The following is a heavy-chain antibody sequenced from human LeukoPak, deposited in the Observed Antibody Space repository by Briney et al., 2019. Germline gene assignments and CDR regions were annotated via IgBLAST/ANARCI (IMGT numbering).Heavy chain of an antibody. CDR2: MYYSGST. Sequence: PSETLSLTCTVSGGSISTGNHYWGWVRQPPGKGLEWIGTMYYSGSTYYNPSLKSRATISVDTSKNQFSLKLTSVAAADTAVYYCARHYSGWYNFFDFWGQGTLVTVSS. J-gene: IGHJ4*02. V-gene: IGHV4-39*01. D-gene: IGHD6-19*01. CDR1: GGSISTGNHY. CDR3: ARHYSGWYNFFDF.